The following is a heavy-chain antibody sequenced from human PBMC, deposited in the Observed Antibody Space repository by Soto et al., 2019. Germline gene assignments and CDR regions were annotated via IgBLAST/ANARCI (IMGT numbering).Heavy chain of an antibody. CDR3: APTPRGGVYATALSY. J-gene: IGHJ4*02. CDR2: ISGSSGST. Sequence: EVQLLESGGGLVQPGGSLRLSCAASGFTFSSYAMSWVRQAPGKGLEWVSAISGSSGSTYYADSVKGRFTISRDNSKNTLYLQMNGLRAEDTAVYYCAPTPRGGVYATALSYWGQGTLVTVSS. D-gene: IGHD2-8*01. CDR1: GFTFSSYA. V-gene: IGHV3-23*01.